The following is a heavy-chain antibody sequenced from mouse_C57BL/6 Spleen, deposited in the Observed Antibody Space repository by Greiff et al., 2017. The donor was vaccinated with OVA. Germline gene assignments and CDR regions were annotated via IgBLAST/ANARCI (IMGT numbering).Heavy chain of an antibody. Sequence: QVQLQQSGAELVKPGASVKMSCKASGYTFTSYWITSVKQRPGQGLEWIGDIYPGSGSTNYNEKFKSKATLTLDKSSSTAYMQLSSLTSEDSAVYYCARGGPPIYYWGQGTTLTVSS. CDR1: GYTFTSYW. CDR3: ARGGPPIYY. J-gene: IGHJ2*01. V-gene: IGHV1-55*01. CDR2: IYPGSGST. D-gene: IGHD1-1*02.